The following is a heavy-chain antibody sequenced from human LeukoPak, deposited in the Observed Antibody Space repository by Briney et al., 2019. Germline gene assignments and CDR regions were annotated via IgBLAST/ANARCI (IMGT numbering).Heavy chain of an antibody. Sequence: PSETLSLTCAVYGGSFSDHYWSWIRQPPGKGLEWIGEINHSGYTNYNPSLKSRVTMSLDTSKNQFSLELSSVAAADTAVYYCARRIIARGLGQENWFDPWGQGILVTVSS. V-gene: IGHV4-34*01. D-gene: IGHD3-16*01. CDR1: GGSFSDHY. CDR2: INHSGYT. J-gene: IGHJ5*02. CDR3: ARRIIARGLGQENWFDP.